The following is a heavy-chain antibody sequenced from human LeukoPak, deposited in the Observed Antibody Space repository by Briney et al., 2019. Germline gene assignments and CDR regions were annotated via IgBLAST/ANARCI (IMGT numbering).Heavy chain of an antibody. J-gene: IGHJ3*02. V-gene: IGHV4-30-2*01. CDR2: IYHSGST. Sequence: SQTLSLTCAVSGGSISSGGYSWSWIRQPPGKGLEWIGYIYHSGSTYYNPSLKSRVTISVDRSKNQFSLKLSSVTAADTAVYYCARASSHAFDIWGQGTMVTVSS. D-gene: IGHD6-6*01. CDR3: ARASSHAFDI. CDR1: GGSISSGGYS.